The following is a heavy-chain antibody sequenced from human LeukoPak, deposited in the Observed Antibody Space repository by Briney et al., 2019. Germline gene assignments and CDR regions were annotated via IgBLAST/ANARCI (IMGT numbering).Heavy chain of an antibody. CDR2: INWNGGST. D-gene: IGHD3-9*01. CDR3: ALRLNYDIFTGYWY. V-gene: IGHV3-20*04. CDR1: GFTFDDYG. Sequence: GESLKISCAASGFTFDDYGMSWVRQAPGKGLEWVSGINWNGGSTGYADSVKGRFTISRDNAKNSLYLQMNSLRAEDTALYYCALRLNYDIFTGYWYWGQGTLVTVSS. J-gene: IGHJ4*02.